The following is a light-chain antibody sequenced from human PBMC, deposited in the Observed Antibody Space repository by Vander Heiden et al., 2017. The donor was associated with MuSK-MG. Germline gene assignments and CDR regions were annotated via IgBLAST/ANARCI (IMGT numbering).Light chain of an antibody. CDR2: GTS. J-gene: IGKJ2*01. CDR3: LQDGNERPT. V-gene: IGKV3-20*01. Sequence: EIVLTQSPGTLSLSPGERATLSCRASQSLSSTYLAWYQQKPGQAPRLLIYGTSSRATGIPDRFSGSGSGTDFTLTISRLEPEDFAVYYCLQDGNERPTFGQGTKMEIK. CDR1: QSLSSTY.